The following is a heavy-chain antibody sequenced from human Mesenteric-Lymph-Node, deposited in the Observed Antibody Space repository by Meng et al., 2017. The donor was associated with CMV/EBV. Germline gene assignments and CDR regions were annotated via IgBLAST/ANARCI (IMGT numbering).Heavy chain of an antibody. D-gene: IGHD3-22*01. CDR2: ISADGGST. CDR3: AKDKVDYYARNDAFDI. J-gene: IGHJ3*02. Sequence: GGSLRLSCEASGFTFSSYALSWVRQAPGKGLEWVSVISADGGSTNNADSVKGRFIVSRDNSKNTVYLQMNSLRAEDTAIYYCAKDKVDYYARNDAFDIWGQGTMVTVSS. CDR1: GFTFSSYA. V-gene: IGHV3-23*01.